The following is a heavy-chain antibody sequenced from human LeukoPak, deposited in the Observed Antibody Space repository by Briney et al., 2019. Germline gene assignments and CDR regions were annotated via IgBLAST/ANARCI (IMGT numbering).Heavy chain of an antibody. CDR1: GFTVSSNY. CDR3: AKDQWGPYYYDSSGYSIY. D-gene: IGHD3-22*01. V-gene: IGHV3-53*01. J-gene: IGHJ4*02. Sequence: PGGSLRLSCAASGFTVSSNYMSWVRQAPGKGLEWVSVIYSGGSTYYADSVKGRFTISRDNSKNTLYLQMNSLRAEDTAVYYCAKDQWGPYYYDSSGYSIYWGQGTLVTVSS. CDR2: IYSGGST.